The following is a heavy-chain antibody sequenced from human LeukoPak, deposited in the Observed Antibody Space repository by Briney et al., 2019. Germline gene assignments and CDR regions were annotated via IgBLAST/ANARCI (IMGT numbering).Heavy chain of an antibody. V-gene: IGHV1-8*01. D-gene: IGHD2-15*01. CDR1: GYTFTNYN. Sequence: ASVKVSCKASGYTFTNYNLDWVRQATGQGLEWIECLNPNSGRAGCVQKFQGRVNITRDTSISTAYMELSSLRSEDTAVYYCVRVFHDGSFESGNWFDPWGQGTLVTVS. CDR2: LNPNSGRA. J-gene: IGHJ5*02. CDR3: VRVFHDGSFESGNWFDP.